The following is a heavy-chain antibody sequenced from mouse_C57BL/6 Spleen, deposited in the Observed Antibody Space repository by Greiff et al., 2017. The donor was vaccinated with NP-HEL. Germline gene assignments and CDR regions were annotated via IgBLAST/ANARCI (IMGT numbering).Heavy chain of an antibody. D-gene: IGHD2-5*01. V-gene: IGHV1-55*01. CDR1: GYTFTSYW. J-gene: IGHJ4*01. CDR2: IYPGSGST. CDR3: ARKGAYYSNDGGAMDY. Sequence: QVQLKQPGAELVKPGASVKMSCKASGYTFTSYWITWVKQRPGQGLEWIGDIYPGSGSTNYNEKFKSKATLTVDTSSSTAYMQLSSLTSEDSAVDYCARKGAYYSNDGGAMDYWGQGTSVTVSS.